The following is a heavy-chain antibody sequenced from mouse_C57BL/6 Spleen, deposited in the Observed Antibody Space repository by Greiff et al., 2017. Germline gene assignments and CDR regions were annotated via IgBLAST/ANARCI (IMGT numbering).Heavy chain of an antibody. D-gene: IGHD1-1*01. V-gene: IGHV1-22*01. CDR3: AREDTTVVRYFDV. CDR1: GYTFTDYN. CDR2: INPNNGGT. J-gene: IGHJ1*03. Sequence: EVKLMESGPELVKPGASVKMSCKASGYTFTDYNMHWVKQSPGKSLEWIGYINPNNGGTSYNQKFKGKATLTVNKSSSTAYMELRSLTSEDSAVXYCAREDTTVVRYFDVWGTGTTVTVSS.